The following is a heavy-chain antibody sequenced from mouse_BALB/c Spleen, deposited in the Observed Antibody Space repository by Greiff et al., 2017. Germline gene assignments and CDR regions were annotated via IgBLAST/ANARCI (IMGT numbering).Heavy chain of an antibody. CDR1: GFSLTGYG. Sequence: VQLVESGPGLVAPSQRLSITCTVSGFSLTGYGVNWVRQPPGKGLEWLGMIWGDGSTDYNSALKSRLSISKDNSKSQVFLKMNSLQTDDTAMYYCATNYDYDGAWFAYWGQGTLVTVSA. J-gene: IGHJ3*01. CDR3: ATNYDYDGAWFAY. V-gene: IGHV2-6-7*01. CDR2: IWGDGST. D-gene: IGHD2-4*01.